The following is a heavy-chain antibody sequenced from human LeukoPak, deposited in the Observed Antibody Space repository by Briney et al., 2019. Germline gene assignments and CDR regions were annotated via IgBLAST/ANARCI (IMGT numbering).Heavy chain of an antibody. J-gene: IGHJ4*02. CDR3: AKKAGMVTAMGFLDY. V-gene: IGHV3-23*01. CDR2: ISESGDKT. D-gene: IGHD6-19*01. CDR1: GFTFSTYA. Sequence: GGSLRLSWAAAGFTFSTYAMSWVRQTPGKGPEWVSAISESGDKTFYADSVKGRFTISRDNPRNTLYLQINSLRAEDTAVYYCAKKAGMVTAMGFLDYWGQGTLVTVSS.